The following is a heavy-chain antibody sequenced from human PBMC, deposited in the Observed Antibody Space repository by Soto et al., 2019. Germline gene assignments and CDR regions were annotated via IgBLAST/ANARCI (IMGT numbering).Heavy chain of an antibody. Sequence: SETLSLTCAVSGYSISSDYYWGWIRQPPGKGLEWIGSIYHSGSTYYSPSLKSRVTISVDTSKNQFSLKLSSVTAADTAVYFCARGELGGTTYFDYWGQGTLVTVSS. D-gene: IGHD1-26*01. J-gene: IGHJ4*02. CDR1: GYSISSDYY. CDR2: IYHSGST. V-gene: IGHV4-38-2*01. CDR3: ARGELGGTTYFDY.